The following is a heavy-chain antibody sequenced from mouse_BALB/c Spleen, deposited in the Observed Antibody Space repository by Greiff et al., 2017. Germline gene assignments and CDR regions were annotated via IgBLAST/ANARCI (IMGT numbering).Heavy chain of an antibody. CDR1: GFNIKDTY. J-gene: IGHJ4*01. D-gene: IGHD2-3*01. CDR3: ARYEDYAMDY. Sequence: VQLQQSGAELVKPGASVKLSCTASGFNIKDTYMHWVKQRPEQGLEWIGRIDPANGNTKYDPKFQGKATITADTSYNTAYLQLSSLTSEDTAVYYCARYEDYAMDYWGQGTSVTVSS. CDR2: IDPANGNT. V-gene: IGHV14-3*02.